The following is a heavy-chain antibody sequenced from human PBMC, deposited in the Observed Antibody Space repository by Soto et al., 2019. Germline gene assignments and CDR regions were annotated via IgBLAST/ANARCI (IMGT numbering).Heavy chain of an antibody. D-gene: IGHD3-22*01. V-gene: IGHV4-59*01. CDR1: GGSISSYY. CDR2: IYYSGST. J-gene: IGHJ5*02. CDR3: ARQTRITMIVVVNYNWFDP. Sequence: SETLSLTCTVSGGSISSYYWSWIRQPPGKGLEWIGYIYYSGSTNYNPSLKSRVTISVDTSKNQFSLKLSSVTAADTAVYYCARQTRITMIVVVNYNWFDPWGQGTLVTVSS.